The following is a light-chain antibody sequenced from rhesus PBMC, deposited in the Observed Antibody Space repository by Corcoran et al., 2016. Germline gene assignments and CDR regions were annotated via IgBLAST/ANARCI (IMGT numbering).Light chain of an antibody. Sequence: DIQMTQSPSSLSASVGDRVTITCRTSQGISTYLNWYQQKPGKAPKRLIHGASILASVVPSRFSGSGFGTDFTLTINTLQPEDFATYYCLQYNSDPWTFGPGTKVDIK. CDR1: QGISTY. CDR2: GAS. J-gene: IGKJ1*01. V-gene: IGKV1-43*02. CDR3: LQYNSDPWT.